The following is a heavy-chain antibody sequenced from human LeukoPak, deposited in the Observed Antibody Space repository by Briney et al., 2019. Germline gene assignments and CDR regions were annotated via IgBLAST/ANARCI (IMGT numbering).Heavy chain of an antibody. D-gene: IGHD2-2*01. CDR2: IYYSGST. Sequence: SSETLSLTCTVSGGSISSYYWSWIRQPPGRGLEWIGYIYYSGSTNYNPSLKSRVTISVDTSKNQFSLKLSSVTAADTAVYYCAARSAYWGSSTSCPNRVCEYWGQGTLVTVSS. CDR1: GGSISSYY. J-gene: IGHJ4*02. CDR3: AARSAYWGSSTSCPNRVCEY. V-gene: IGHV4-59*12.